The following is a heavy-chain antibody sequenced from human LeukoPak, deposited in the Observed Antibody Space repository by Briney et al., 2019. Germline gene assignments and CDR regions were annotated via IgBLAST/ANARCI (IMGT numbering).Heavy chain of an antibody. CDR1: GYSFTGYY. D-gene: IGHD1-26*01. CDR3: ARDLGGQVGATDY. Sequence: ASVKVSCKTSGYSFTGYYMHWVRQAPGQGLEWMGRINPNSGGTNYAQKFQGRVTMTRYTSISTAYMELSRLRSDDTAVYYCARDLGGQVGATDYWGQGTLVTVSS. CDR2: INPNSGGT. J-gene: IGHJ4*02. V-gene: IGHV1-2*06.